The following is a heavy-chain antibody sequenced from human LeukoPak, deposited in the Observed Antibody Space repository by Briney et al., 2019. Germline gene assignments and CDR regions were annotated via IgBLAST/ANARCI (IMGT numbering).Heavy chain of an antibody. CDR3: AQGSAMDY. CDR2: ISGSDGRS. CDR1: GFTFSSYE. Sequence: PGGSLRLSCAASGFTFSSYEMSWVRQAPGKGLEWVSTISGSDGRSYYADSVKGRFTISRDNPKNTLYLQMNSLRAEDTALYYCAQGSAMDYWGQGTLVTVSS. J-gene: IGHJ4*02. V-gene: IGHV3-23*01.